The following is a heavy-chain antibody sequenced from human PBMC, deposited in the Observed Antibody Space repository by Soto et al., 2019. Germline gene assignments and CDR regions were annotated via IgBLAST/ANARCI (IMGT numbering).Heavy chain of an antibody. CDR2: SDPEDGET. CDR1: GYNFTDYY. D-gene: IGHD3-22*01. J-gene: IGHJ3*02. CDR3: ATARPYYDSSGYYSDAFDI. Sequence: GASVKVSCKASGYNFTDYYMHWVRQAPGKGLEWMGGSDPEDGETIYAQKFQGRVTMTEDTSTDTAYMELSSLRSEDTAVYYCATARPYYDSSGYYSDAFDIWGQGTMVTVSS. V-gene: IGHV1-24*01.